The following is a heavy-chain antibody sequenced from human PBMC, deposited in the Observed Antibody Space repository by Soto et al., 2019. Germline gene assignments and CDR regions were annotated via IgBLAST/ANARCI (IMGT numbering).Heavy chain of an antibody. CDR2: ISAYNGNT. CDR3: AGVWSIVGATRWFDP. D-gene: IGHD1-26*01. J-gene: IGHJ5*02. Sequence: QRPEWMGWISAYNGNTIYAQKLQGRVTMTTDTSTSTAYMELRSLRSDDTAVYYCAGVWSIVGATRWFDPWGQGTLVTVSS. V-gene: IGHV1-18*01.